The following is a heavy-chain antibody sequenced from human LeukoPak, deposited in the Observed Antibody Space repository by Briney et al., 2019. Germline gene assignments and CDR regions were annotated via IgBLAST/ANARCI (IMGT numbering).Heavy chain of an antibody. CDR1: GFTFSSYA. V-gene: IGHV3-23*01. D-gene: IGHD3-10*01. CDR2: ISGSGGST. J-gene: IGHJ6*02. CDR3: AKGGSGSYDIFYYYGMDV. Sequence: PGGSLRLSCAASGFTFSSYAMSWVRQAPGKGLDWVSAISGSGGSTYYADSVKGRFTISRDNSKNTLYLQMNSLRAEDTAVYYCAKGGSGSYDIFYYYGMDVWGQGTTVTVSS.